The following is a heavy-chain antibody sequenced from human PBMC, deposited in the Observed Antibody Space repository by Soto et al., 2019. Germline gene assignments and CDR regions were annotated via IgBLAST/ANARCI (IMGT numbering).Heavy chain of an antibody. D-gene: IGHD2-2*01. V-gene: IGHV1-8*02. J-gene: IGHJ6*02. Sequence: ASVKVSCKASGYDFTAYDVNWVRQASGQGLEWMGWMNPINGAAGSARRFQGRVSITRNTATGTAYLALTNLRSDDTPDYFCGRGPSPCEPEGCSPYYCALDVWSQGTSVPVSS. CDR1: GYDFTAYD. CDR2: MNPINGAA. CDR3: GRGPSPCEPEGCSPYYCALDV.